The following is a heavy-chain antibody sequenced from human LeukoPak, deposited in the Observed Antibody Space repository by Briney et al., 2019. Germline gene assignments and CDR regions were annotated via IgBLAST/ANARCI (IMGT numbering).Heavy chain of an antibody. CDR2: ISYDGSNK. CDR1: GFTFSSYA. CDR3: AENSALEY. J-gene: IGHJ4*02. Sequence: GRSLRLSCAASGFTFSSYAMHWVRQAPGKGLEWVAVISYDGSNKYYADPVKGRFTISRDNSKNTLYLQMNSLRAEDTAVYYCAENSALEYWGQGTLVTVSS. V-gene: IGHV3-30-3*01. D-gene: IGHD1/OR15-1a*01.